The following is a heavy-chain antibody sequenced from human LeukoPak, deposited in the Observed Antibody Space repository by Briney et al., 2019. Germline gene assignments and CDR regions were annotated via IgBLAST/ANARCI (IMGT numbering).Heavy chain of an antibody. CDR2: IKQDGSEK. Sequence: GGSLRLSCAASGFTFSSYSMNWVRQAPGKGPEWVANIKQDGSEKYYVDSVRGRFTISRDNARTSLYLQMNSLRAEDTAVYYCAGPMGPAAIFGFDYWGQGTLVTVSS. D-gene: IGHD2-2*01. V-gene: IGHV3-7*01. J-gene: IGHJ4*02. CDR1: GFTFSSYS. CDR3: AGPMGPAAIFGFDY.